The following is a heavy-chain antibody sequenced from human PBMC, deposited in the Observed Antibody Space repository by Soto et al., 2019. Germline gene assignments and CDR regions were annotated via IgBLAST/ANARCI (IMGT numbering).Heavy chain of an antibody. CDR3: AKDIPGRGWYPLDY. CDR1: GFTFSIHG. CDR2: IAYDASNN. V-gene: IGHV3-30*18. D-gene: IGHD6-19*01. J-gene: IGHJ4*02. Sequence: HPGGSLRLSWAVSGFTFSIHGMHWVRQAPGKGLEWVALIAYDASNNYYADSVKGRFTISRDNSKNTLYLQMKSLRAEDTAVYYCAKDIPGRGWYPLDYWGQGTLVTVSS.